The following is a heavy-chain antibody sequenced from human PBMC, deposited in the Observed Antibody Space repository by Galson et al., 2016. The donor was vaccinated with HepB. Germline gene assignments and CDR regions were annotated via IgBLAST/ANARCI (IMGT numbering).Heavy chain of an antibody. D-gene: IGHD3-10*01. CDR1: DGSISRSSYY. CDR2: KYYSGST. Sequence: SETLSLTCTVSDGSISRSSYYWGWIRQPPGKGLEWIGSKYYSGSTYFNPSLKSRVTIPVDTSKNQFSLKLSSVTAADTAVYYCARRVADDSGKWMFYFDYWGRGTLVTVSS. V-gene: IGHV4-39*01. J-gene: IGHJ4*02. CDR3: ARRVADDSGKWMFYFDY.